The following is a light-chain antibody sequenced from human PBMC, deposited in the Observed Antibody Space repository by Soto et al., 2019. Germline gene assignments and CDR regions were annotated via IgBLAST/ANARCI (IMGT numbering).Light chain of an antibody. Sequence: QSLLTQPASVSGSPGQSITISCTGTSSDVGGYNYVSWYQQHPGKAPKLMIYDVSNRPSGVSNRFSGSKSGNTASLTISGLQAEVEADYYCSSYTSSSTLWVFGTGTKLTVL. V-gene: IGLV2-14*01. J-gene: IGLJ1*01. CDR2: DVS. CDR3: SSYTSSSTLWV. CDR1: SSDVGGYNY.